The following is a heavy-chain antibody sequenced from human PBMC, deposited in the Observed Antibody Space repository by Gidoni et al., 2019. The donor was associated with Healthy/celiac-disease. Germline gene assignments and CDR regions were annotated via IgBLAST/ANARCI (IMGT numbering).Heavy chain of an antibody. CDR2: ISYDGSNK. J-gene: IGHJ4*02. D-gene: IGHD6-6*01. V-gene: IGHV3-30*18. CDR3: AKWKGSSH. CDR1: GFTFSSYG. Sequence: QVQLVESGGGVVQPGRSLRLSCAASGFTFSSYGMHWVRQAPGKGREWVAVISYDGSNKYYADSVKGRFTISRDNSKNTLYLQMNSLRAEDTAVYYCAKWKGSSHWGQGTLVTVSS.